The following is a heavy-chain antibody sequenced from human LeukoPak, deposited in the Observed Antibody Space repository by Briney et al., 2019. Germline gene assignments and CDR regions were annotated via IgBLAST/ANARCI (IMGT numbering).Heavy chain of an antibody. CDR1: GFTFSSYG. CDR2: IWYDGSNK. CDR3: ARQGVVVVPAVIRKIVDC. J-gene: IGHJ4*02. Sequence: GRSLRLSCAASGFTFSSYGMHWVRQAPGKGLEWVAVIWYDGSNKYYADSAKGRFTISRDNSKNTLYLQMNSLRAEDTAVYYCARQGVVVVPAVIRKIVDCWRQPTLVT. V-gene: IGHV3-33*01. D-gene: IGHD2-2*01.